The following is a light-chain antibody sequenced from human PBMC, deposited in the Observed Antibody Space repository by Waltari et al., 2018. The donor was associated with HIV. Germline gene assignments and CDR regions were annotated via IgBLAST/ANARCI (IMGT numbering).Light chain of an antibody. Sequence: EIVLTQSPATRPGSPGKKATFSCRASHSVRSNLAWYQHKVGQAPRLLIYGASTRATGVPARFSGSGSGTEFTLTISSLQSEDFAVYYCQQYNNWPPRVTFGGGTTVEI. CDR1: HSVRSN. CDR3: QQYNNWPPRVT. V-gene: IGKV3-15*01. CDR2: GAS. J-gene: IGKJ4*01.